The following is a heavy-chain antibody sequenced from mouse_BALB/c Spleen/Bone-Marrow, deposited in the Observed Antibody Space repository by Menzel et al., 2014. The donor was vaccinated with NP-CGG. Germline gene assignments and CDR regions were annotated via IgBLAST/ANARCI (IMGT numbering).Heavy chain of an antibody. CDR2: IHPSDSET. J-gene: IGHJ4*01. CDR3: ARQITTVDYAMDY. D-gene: IGHD1-1*01. CDR1: GYSFTSYW. V-gene: IGHV1-61*01. Sequence: VQVVESGAELVRPGASVKLSCKASGYSFTSYWMNWVKQRPGQGLEWIGMIHPSDSETRLNQKFKDKATLTADKSSSTAYMQLSSLTSEDSAVYYCARQITTVDYAMDYWGQGTSVTVSS.